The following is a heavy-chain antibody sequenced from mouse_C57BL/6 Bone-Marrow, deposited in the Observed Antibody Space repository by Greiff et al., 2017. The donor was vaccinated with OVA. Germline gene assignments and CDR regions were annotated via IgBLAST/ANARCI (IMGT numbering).Heavy chain of an antibody. CDR2: ISDGGSYT. D-gene: IGHD2-2*01. CDR3: ASGYRYFDY. CDR1: GFTFSSYA. V-gene: IGHV5-4*03. J-gene: IGHJ2*01. Sequence: EVMLVESGGGLVKPGGSLKLSCAASGFTFSSYAMSWVRQTPEKRLEWVATISDGGSYTYYPDNVKGRFTISRDNAKNNLYLQMSHLKSEDTAMYYCASGYRYFDYWGQGTTLTVSS.